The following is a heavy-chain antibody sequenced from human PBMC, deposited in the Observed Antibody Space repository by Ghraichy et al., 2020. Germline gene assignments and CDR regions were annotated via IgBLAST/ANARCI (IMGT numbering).Heavy chain of an antibody. V-gene: IGHV4-59*01. Sequence: SETLSLTCTVSGGSISSYYWSWIRQPPGKGLEWIGYIYYSGSTNYNPSLKSRVTISVDTSKNQFSLKLSSVTAADTAVYYCARTLPVVPALFPTAAYGMDVWGQGTTVTVSS. D-gene: IGHD2-2*01. CDR1: GGSISSYY. J-gene: IGHJ6*02. CDR2: IYYSGST. CDR3: ARTLPVVPALFPTAAYGMDV.